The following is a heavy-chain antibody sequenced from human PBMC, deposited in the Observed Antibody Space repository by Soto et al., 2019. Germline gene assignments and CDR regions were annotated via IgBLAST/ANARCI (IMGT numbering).Heavy chain of an antibody. CDR3: ARDAVVGATAWVEP. J-gene: IGHJ5*02. CDR2: INHSGST. Sequence: SETLSLTCAVYGGSFSGYYWIWIRQPPGKGLEWIGEINHSGSTNYNPSLKSRVTISVDTSKNQFSLKLSSVTAADTAVYYCARDAVVGATAWVEPWGQGTLVTVSS. V-gene: IGHV4-34*01. CDR1: GGSFSGYY. D-gene: IGHD1-26*01.